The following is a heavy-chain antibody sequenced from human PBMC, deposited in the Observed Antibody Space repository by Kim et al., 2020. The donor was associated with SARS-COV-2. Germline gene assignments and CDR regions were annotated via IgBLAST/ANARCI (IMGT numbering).Heavy chain of an antibody. CDR2: ISGSGGST. Sequence: GGSLRLSCAASGFTFSSYSMSWVRQAPGKGLEWVSAISGSGGSTYYADSVKGRFTISRDNSKNTLYLQMNSLRAEDTAVYYCAGDILTGYFPRWGQGTLVTVSS. CDR3: AGDILTGYFPR. J-gene: IGHJ4*02. CDR1: GFTFSSYS. D-gene: IGHD3-9*01. V-gene: IGHV3-23*01.